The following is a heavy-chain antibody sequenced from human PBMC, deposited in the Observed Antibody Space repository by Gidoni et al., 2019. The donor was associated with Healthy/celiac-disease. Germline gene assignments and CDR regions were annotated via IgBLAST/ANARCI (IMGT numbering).Heavy chain of an antibody. CDR3: ARPSPGYSSGWYGADAFDI. D-gene: IGHD6-19*01. V-gene: IGHV4-39*01. CDR2: IYYSGST. CDR1: GGSISSSSYY. J-gene: IGHJ3*02. Sequence: QLQLQESGPGLVKPSETLSLTCTVSGGSISSSSYYWGWIRQPPGKGLEWIGSIYYSGSTYYNPSLKSRVTISVDTSKNQFSLKLSSVTAADTAVYYCARPSPGYSSGWYGADAFDIWGQGTMVTVSS.